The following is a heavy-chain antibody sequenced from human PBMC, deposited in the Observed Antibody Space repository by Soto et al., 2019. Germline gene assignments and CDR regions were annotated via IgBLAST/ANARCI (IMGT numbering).Heavy chain of an antibody. CDR2: ISYTVDA. CDR3: VGSLMSRAMESFDY. J-gene: IGHJ4*02. D-gene: IGHD5-18*01. CDR1: AGSISHYY. V-gene: IGHV4-59*01. Sequence: SETLSLTCSVSAGSISHYYWGWVRQSPGEGLEWIAHISYTVDASYNPSLKSRVTISLDTSKNQIALRLMSVTAADTAVYYCVGSLMSRAMESFDYWGQGTLVTVSS.